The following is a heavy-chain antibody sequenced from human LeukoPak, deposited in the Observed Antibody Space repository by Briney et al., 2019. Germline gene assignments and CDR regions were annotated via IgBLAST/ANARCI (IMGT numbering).Heavy chain of an antibody. CDR2: ITWDGGNT. CDR1: GFRFDDYT. CDR3: AKNWGSLDY. Sequence: GGSLRLSCAASGFRFDDYTMHWVRQAPGKGLEWVSLITWDGGNTYYADSVKGRFTVSRDNSKNSLYLQMNSLRAEDTAVYYCAKNWGSLDYWGPGTLVTVSS. V-gene: IGHV3-43*01. J-gene: IGHJ4*02. D-gene: IGHD7-27*01.